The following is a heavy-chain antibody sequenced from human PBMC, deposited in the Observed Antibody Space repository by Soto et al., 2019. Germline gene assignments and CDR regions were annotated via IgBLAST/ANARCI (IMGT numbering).Heavy chain of an antibody. CDR2: ISAYNGNT. CDR1: GYTFTSYG. D-gene: IGHD2-2*01. J-gene: IGHJ5*02. V-gene: IGHV1-18*04. Sequence: ASVKVSCKASGYTFTSYGISWVRQAPGQGLEWIGWISAYNGNTNYAQKLQGRVTMTTDTSTSTAYMELRSLRSDDTAVYYCARADIVVVPAEGFDPWGQGTLVTVSS. CDR3: ARADIVVVPAEGFDP.